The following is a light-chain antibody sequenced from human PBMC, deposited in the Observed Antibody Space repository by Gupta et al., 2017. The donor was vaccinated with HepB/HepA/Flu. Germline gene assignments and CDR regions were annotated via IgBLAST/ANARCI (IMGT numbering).Light chain of an antibody. J-gene: IGLJ3*02. V-gene: IGLV2-11*01. CDR1: NSNIGSYND. Sequence: QSALTQPRPVSGSPGQSVTISCTGTNSNIGSYNDVSWYQQHPGKAPKLVIYDVSKRPSGVPDRFSGSKSGSTAYLTISGLQAEDEADYYCCSYAGSYTLVFGGGTKLTVL. CDR3: CSYAGSYTLV. CDR2: DVS.